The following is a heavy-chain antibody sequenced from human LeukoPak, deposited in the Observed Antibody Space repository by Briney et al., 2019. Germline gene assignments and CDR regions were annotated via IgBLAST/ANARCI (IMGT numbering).Heavy chain of an antibody. D-gene: IGHD3-10*01. Sequence: SETLSLTCTVSGGSISSYYWSWIRQPPGKGLEWIGYIFYSGSTNYNPSLKSRVTISVDTSKNQFSLKLSSVTAADTAVYYCARGSGNYYLPGGAFDIWGQGTMVTVSS. J-gene: IGHJ3*02. CDR3: ARGSGNYYLPGGAFDI. CDR2: IFYSGST. CDR1: GGSISSYY. V-gene: IGHV4-59*01.